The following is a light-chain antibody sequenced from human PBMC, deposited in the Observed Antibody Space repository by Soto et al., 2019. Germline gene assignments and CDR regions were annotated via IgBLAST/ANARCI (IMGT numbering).Light chain of an antibody. Sequence: QALLTQPPSPSPTRGQRFAISCSGSTSNIGSNTVSWYQQLPVTAPKLLIYSDNQRPSGVPDRFSGSKSGTSASLAISGLQSEDEADYYCAAWDDSLIYVFGTGTKVTVL. CDR1: TSNIGSNT. V-gene: IGLV1-44*01. J-gene: IGLJ1*01. CDR2: SDN. CDR3: AAWDDSLIYV.